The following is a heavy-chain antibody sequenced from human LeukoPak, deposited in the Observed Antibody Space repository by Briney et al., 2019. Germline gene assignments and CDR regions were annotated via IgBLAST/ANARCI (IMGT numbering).Heavy chain of an antibody. Sequence: SETLSLTCAVYGGSFSGYYWSWIRQPPGKGLEWIGEINHSGSTNYNPSLKSRVTISVDTSKNQFSLKLSSVTAADTAVYYCARGVFDFLSGYYVTFDYWGQGTLVTVSS. J-gene: IGHJ4*02. D-gene: IGHD3-3*01. CDR1: GGSFSGYY. CDR3: ARGVFDFLSGYYVTFDY. CDR2: INHSGST. V-gene: IGHV4-34*01.